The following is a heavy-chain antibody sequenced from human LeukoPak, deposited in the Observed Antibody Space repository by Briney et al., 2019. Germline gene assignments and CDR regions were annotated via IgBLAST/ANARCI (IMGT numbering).Heavy chain of an antibody. D-gene: IGHD6-19*01. CDR2: IYYSGST. Sequence: ASETLSLTCTVSGGSINNYYWSWIRQPPGKGLEWIGYIYYSGSTNYNPSLKSRVTISVDTSKNQFSLKLSSVTAADTAVYYCARRYNSGSLDYWGQGTLVTVSS. V-gene: IGHV4-59*08. J-gene: IGHJ4*02. CDR1: GGSINNYY. CDR3: ARRYNSGSLDY.